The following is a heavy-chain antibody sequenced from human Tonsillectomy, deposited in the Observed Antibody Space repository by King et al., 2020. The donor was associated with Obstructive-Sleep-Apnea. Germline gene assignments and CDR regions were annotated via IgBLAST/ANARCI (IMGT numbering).Heavy chain of an antibody. D-gene: IGHD5-24*01. Sequence: QLVQSGAEVKKPGASVKVSCKASGYTFTNYGITWLRQAPGQGPEGRGWISAYNGNTNYAQKIQGRVNMTTDTTTSTAYMELRSLRSDDTAVYYCASVGGGYNLDFYYGMDVWGQGTTVTVSS. J-gene: IGHJ6*02. CDR3: ASVGGGYNLDFYYGMDV. CDR1: GYTFTNYG. V-gene: IGHV1-18*01. CDR2: ISAYNGNT.